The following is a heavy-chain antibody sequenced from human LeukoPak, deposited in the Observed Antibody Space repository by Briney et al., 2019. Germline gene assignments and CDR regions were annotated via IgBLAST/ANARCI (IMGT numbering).Heavy chain of an antibody. CDR1: GGSISNYY. V-gene: IGHV4-59*08. CDR3: ARALPGATTGSNDRVRFDY. CDR2: IYYSGST. D-gene: IGHD1-26*01. J-gene: IGHJ4*02. Sequence: SETLSLTCTVSGGSISNYYWSWIRQPPGKGLEWIGYIYYSGSTNYNPSLKSRVTISVDTSKNQFSLKLSSVTAADTAVYYCARALPGATTGSNDRVRFDYWGQGTLVTVSS.